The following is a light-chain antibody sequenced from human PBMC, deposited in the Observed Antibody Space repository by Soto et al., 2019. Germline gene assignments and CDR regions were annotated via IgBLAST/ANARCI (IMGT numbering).Light chain of an antibody. CDR1: KNDIGVYDF. CDR2: EVV. CDR3: KSYAGSNTYV. V-gene: IGLV2-8*01. Sequence: QSVLTQPPSASGSPRQSVTISCTGTKNDIGVYDFVSWYQHHPGKAPRLIIYEVVQRPSGVPDRFSGSKSGNTASLTVSGLQAADEADYFCKSYAGSNTYVFGRGTKVTVL. J-gene: IGLJ1*01.